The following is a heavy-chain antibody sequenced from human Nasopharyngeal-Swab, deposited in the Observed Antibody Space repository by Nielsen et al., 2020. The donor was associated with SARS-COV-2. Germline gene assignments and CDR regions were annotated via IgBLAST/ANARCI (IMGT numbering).Heavy chain of an antibody. D-gene: IGHD6-19*01. Sequence: KVSCKGSGYSFTSYWIGWVRQMPGKGLEWMGIIYPGDSDTRYSPSFQGQVTISADKSISTAYLQWSSLKASATAMYYCARPPAYSSGLFDYWGQGTLVTVSS. J-gene: IGHJ4*02. CDR3: ARPPAYSSGLFDY. V-gene: IGHV5-51*01. CDR1: GYSFTSYW. CDR2: IYPGDSDT.